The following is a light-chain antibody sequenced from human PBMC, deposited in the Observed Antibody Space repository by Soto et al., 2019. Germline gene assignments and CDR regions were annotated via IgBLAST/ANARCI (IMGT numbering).Light chain of an antibody. J-gene: IGKJ5*01. V-gene: IGKV3-11*01. Sequence: EFVLTHSPATLSLSPCEGATLSVRASQSVSSYLAWYQQKPGQAPRLLIYDASNRATGIPARFSGTGSGTDFTLTINNLEPEDFAVYYCQVRTNWSIAFGRGTRLEIK. CDR1: QSVSSY. CDR3: QVRTNWSIA. CDR2: DAS.